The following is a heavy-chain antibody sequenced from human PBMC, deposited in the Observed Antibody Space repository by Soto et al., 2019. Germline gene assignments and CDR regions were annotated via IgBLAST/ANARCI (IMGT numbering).Heavy chain of an antibody. V-gene: IGHV1-69*01. D-gene: IGHD6-6*01. Sequence: QVQLVQSGAEVKKPGSSVKVSCKVSGGIFSSYAIGWVRQAPGQGLEWMAGIIPITGTTNRAQKFQGRVTVTADESTTTVYMELSSLTAEDTAVYYCAREYSSSSQYLYFDVWGSGTLVTVSS. CDR2: IIPITGTT. CDR1: GGIFSSYA. J-gene: IGHJ2*01. CDR3: AREYSSSSQYLYFDV.